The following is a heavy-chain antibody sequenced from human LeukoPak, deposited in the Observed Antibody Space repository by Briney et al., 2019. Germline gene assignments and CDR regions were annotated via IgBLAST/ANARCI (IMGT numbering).Heavy chain of an antibody. D-gene: IGHD6-13*01. CDR3: ARGGSSSSWFWID. V-gene: IGHV3-7*04. Sequence: GGSLRLSCAASGLTFNNYWLTCVREAPGKGQEWVANIKKDGSEKYYVDYVKGRFSISRDNAKNSLYLQMNSLTVEDTAVYDCARGGSSSSWFWIDWGQGTLVIVSS. J-gene: IGHJ4*02. CDR2: IKKDGSEK. CDR1: GLTFNNYW.